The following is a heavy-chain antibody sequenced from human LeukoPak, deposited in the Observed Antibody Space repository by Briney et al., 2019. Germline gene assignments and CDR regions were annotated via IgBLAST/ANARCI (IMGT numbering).Heavy chain of an antibody. CDR1: GFTFSSYT. V-gene: IGHV3-21*01. D-gene: IGHD3-22*01. Sequence: GGSLRLSCAASGFTFSSYTMKWVRQAPGKGLEWVSSISSSSSYIYYADSVKGRFTISRDNAKNSLYLQMNSLRAEDTAVYYCARHNPGPYYYDSSGYYPSFQHWGQGTLVTVSS. J-gene: IGHJ1*01. CDR2: ISSSSSYI. CDR3: ARHNPGPYYYDSSGYYPSFQH.